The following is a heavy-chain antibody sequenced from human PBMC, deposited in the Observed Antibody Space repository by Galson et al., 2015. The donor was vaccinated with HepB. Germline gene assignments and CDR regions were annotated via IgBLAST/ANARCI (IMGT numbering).Heavy chain of an antibody. CDR3: ARDRSGSYDY. V-gene: IGHV3-30*04. CDR1: GFTFSSYA. Sequence: SLRLSCADSGFTFSSYAMHWVRQAPGKGLEWVAVISYDGSDKYYADSVKGRFSISGDNSKNTLYLQMNSLRAEDTAVYYCARDRSGSYDYWGQGTLVTVSS. J-gene: IGHJ4*02. D-gene: IGHD1-26*01. CDR2: ISYDGSDK.